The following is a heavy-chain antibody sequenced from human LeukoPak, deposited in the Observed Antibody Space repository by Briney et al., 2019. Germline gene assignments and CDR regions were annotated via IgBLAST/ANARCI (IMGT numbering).Heavy chain of an antibody. CDR2: ISSSSRT. D-gene: IGHD3/OR15-3a*01. J-gene: IGHJ4*02. Sequence: PGGSLRLSCAASEFTFSTYSMIWVRQAPGKGLEWISYISSSSRTYYADSVKGRFTISRDNAKNTLYLQMNSLRVEDTAVYYCARDGRADYWGQGTLVTVSS. V-gene: IGHV3-48*01. CDR3: ARDGRADY. CDR1: EFTFSTYS.